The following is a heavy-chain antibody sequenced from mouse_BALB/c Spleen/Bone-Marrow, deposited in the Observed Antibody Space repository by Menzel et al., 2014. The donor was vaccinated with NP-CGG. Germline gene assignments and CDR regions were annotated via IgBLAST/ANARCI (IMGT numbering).Heavy chain of an antibody. V-gene: IGHV5-15*02. CDR1: GFTLSDYG. J-gene: IGHJ4*01. CDR3: ARAYYRGLYAMDY. D-gene: IGHD2-14*01. Sequence: EVQLHQSGGGLVQPGGSRKLSCAASGFTLSDYGMAWVRQAPGKGPEWVAFISNLANRIYFADTVTGRFTISRGNAKNTLYLEMSSLRSEDTAMYYCARAYYRGLYAMDYWGQGTSVSVSS. CDR2: ISNLANRI.